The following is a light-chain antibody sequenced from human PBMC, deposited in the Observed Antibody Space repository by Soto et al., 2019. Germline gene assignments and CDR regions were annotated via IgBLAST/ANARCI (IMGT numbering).Light chain of an antibody. Sequence: DIQMTQSPSSLSASVGDRVTITCQARHDISNSLNWYQQKPGKAPKFLIYHASNSQTGVPSRLSGSGSGTHFTFAISSLQPEDVATYYCQQYDKPPLTFGGGPKVEIK. J-gene: IGKJ4*01. CDR3: QQYDKPPLT. CDR2: HAS. V-gene: IGKV1-33*01. CDR1: HDISNS.